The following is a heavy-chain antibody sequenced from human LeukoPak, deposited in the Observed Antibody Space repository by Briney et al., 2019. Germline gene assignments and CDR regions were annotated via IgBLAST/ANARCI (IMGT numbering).Heavy chain of an antibody. CDR1: GDSFSSGSHY. Sequence: PSETLSLTCSVSGDSFSSGSHYWSWVRQTAGKGLEWVGHIYSSGNTNYNPSLRSRVTLLIDMSKRQFSLKLSSVTAADSAVYYCARVSFYSKLYYFDHWGQGTLVTVSS. CDR2: IYSSGNT. D-gene: IGHD4-11*01. V-gene: IGHV4-61*09. J-gene: IGHJ4*02. CDR3: ARVSFYSKLYYFDH.